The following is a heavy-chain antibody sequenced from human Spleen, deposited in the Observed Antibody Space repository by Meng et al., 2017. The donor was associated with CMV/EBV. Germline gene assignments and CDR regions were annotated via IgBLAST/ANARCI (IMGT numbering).Heavy chain of an antibody. D-gene: IGHD6-19*01. V-gene: IGHV3-21*04. Sequence: GESLKISCATSGFTFSTHSVNWVRQAPGKGLEWVSSINPGGSYIYYADSVKGRFTISRDDAKSSLYLQMNSLRAEDTALYYCAKPTGIAVAGTGRPYYFDYWGQGTLVTVSS. CDR2: INPGGSYI. CDR3: AKPTGIAVAGTGRPYYFDY. CDR1: GFTFSTHS. J-gene: IGHJ4*02.